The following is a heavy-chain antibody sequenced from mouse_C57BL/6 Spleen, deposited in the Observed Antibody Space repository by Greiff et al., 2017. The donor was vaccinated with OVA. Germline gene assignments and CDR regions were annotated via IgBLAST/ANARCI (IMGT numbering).Heavy chain of an antibody. Sequence: QVQLQQSGPELVKPGASVKISCTASGYTFTDYYINWVKQRPGQGLEWIGWIFPEGGSTYYHETFKGKATLTVDKSSSTAYMLLSSLTSEDSAVYFCARGGYEDGYDMDYWGQGTSVTVSS. V-gene: IGHV1-75*01. J-gene: IGHJ4*01. D-gene: IGHD2-2*01. CDR2: IFPEGGST. CDR3: ARGGYEDGYDMDY. CDR1: GYTFTDYY.